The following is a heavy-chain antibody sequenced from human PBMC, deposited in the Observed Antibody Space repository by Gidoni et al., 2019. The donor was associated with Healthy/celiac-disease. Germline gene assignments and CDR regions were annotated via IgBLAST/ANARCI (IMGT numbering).Heavy chain of an antibody. J-gene: IGHJ6*02. CDR1: GGSISSGCYY. CDR2: IYYSGST. CDR3: ARESRGGIEYSRIYGMDV. D-gene: IGHD6-6*01. Sequence: QVQLQESGPGLVKPSQTLSLTCTFSGGSISSGCYYWSWIRQHPGKGLEWIGYIYYSGSTYYNPSLKSRVTISVDTSKNQFSLKLSSVTAADTAVYYCARESRGGIEYSRIYGMDVWGQGTTVTVSS. V-gene: IGHV4-31*03.